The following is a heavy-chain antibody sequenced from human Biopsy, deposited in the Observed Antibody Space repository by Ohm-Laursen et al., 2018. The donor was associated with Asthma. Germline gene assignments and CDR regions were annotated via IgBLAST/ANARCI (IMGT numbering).Heavy chain of an antibody. J-gene: IGHJ4*02. D-gene: IGHD5-12*01. CDR2: IRNSSSAI. CDR1: GFTFSSYS. V-gene: IGHV3-48*01. Sequence: SLRLSCAASGFTFSSYSMNWVRQAPGMELEWASYIRNSSSAIYYADSVKGRFTISRDNAKNSLYLQMNSLRAEDTAVYYCARISGHRGYWGQGTLVTVSS. CDR3: ARISGHRGY.